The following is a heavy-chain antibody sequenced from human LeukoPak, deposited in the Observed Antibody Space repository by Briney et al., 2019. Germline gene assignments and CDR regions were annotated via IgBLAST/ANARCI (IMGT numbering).Heavy chain of an antibody. J-gene: IGHJ6*03. CDR3: ARGAPGSGSNFPYYYYFMDV. V-gene: IGHV3-7*01. Sequence: GGSLRLSCTASEFTFSSYWMSWVRQAAGKGLEWVANIKQDGSEKYYVDSVKGRFTIYRDNAKNSLYLQMNSLRAEDTAVYYCARGAPGSGSNFPYYYYFMDVWGKGTTVTVSS. CDR1: EFTFSSYW. D-gene: IGHD1-26*01. CDR2: IKQDGSEK.